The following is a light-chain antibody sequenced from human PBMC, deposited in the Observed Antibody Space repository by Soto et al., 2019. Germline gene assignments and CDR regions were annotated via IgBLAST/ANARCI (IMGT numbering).Light chain of an antibody. J-gene: IGKJ1*01. CDR1: QSVSSN. CDR3: QQYNNWPRT. Sequence: EIVMTQSPATLSVSPGERATLSCRASQSVSSNLAWYQQKPGQAPRLLIYGASTRAPGIPAMFSGSGSGTEFTLTISSLQSEGVAVYYCQQYNNWPRTFGQGTKVEIK. V-gene: IGKV3-15*01. CDR2: GAS.